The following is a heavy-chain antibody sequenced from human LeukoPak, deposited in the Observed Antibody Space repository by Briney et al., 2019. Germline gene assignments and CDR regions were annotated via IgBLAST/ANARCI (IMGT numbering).Heavy chain of an antibody. D-gene: IGHD6-19*01. CDR2: IYYSGST. J-gene: IGHJ4*02. Sequence: PSETLSLTCTVSGGSISSSSYYWGWIRQPPGKGLEWIGSIYYSGSTYYNPSLKSRVTISVDTSKNQFSLKLSSVTAADTAVYYCARQSGREAVAGTRDYWGQGTLVTVSS. V-gene: IGHV4-39*01. CDR1: GGSISSSSYY. CDR3: ARQSGREAVAGTRDY.